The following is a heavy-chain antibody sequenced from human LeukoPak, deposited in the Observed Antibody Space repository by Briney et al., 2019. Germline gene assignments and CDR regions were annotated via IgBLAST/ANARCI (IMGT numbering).Heavy chain of an antibody. CDR1: GYSISTSYY. D-gene: IGHD2-8*01. Sequence: SETLSLTCTVSGYSISTSYYWGWIRQPPGKGLEWIGSIYHSGNTYYNPSLKSRVTISVDTSKNQFSLKLNSVTAADTAVYYCARDQYCTNGVCSEGLCYWGQGTLVTVSS. CDR2: IYHSGNT. CDR3: ARDQYCTNGVCSEGLCY. V-gene: IGHV4-38-2*02. J-gene: IGHJ4*02.